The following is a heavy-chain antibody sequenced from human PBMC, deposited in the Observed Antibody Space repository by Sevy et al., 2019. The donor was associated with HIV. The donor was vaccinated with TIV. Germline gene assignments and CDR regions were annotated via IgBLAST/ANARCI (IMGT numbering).Heavy chain of an antibody. CDR3: ARSPDYGGNSGAFDI. CDR2: ISSSSSYI. J-gene: IGHJ3*02. V-gene: IGHV3-21*01. D-gene: IGHD4-17*01. Sequence: GGCLRLSCAASGFTFSSYSMNWVRQAPGKGLEWVSSISSSSSYIYYADSVKGRFTISRDNAKNSLYLQMNSLRAEDTAVYYCARSPDYGGNSGAFDIWGQGTMVTVSS. CDR1: GFTFSSYS.